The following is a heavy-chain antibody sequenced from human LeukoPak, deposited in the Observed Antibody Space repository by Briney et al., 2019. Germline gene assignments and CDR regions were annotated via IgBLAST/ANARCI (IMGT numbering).Heavy chain of an antibody. V-gene: IGHV3-21*01. CDR2: ISSSSSYI. D-gene: IGHD5-18*01. CDR3: ARDLGSSQLWS. J-gene: IGHJ4*02. Sequence: GGSLRLSCAASGFTFRSYSMNWVRQARGKGREGVSSISSSSSYIYYADSVKGRFTISGDNAKNSLYLQMNSLRAEDTAVYYCARDLGSSQLWSWGQGTLVTVSS. CDR1: GFTFRSYS.